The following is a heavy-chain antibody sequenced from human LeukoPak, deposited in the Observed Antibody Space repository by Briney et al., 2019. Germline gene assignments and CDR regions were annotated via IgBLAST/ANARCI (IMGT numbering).Heavy chain of an antibody. D-gene: IGHD2-15*01. CDR3: ARVGGGNYYYYGMDV. Sequence: SETLSLTCTVAGGSISSYYWSWIRQPPGKGLEWIGYIYYSGSTNYNPSLKSRVTISVDTSKNQFSLRLSSVTAGDTAVYYCARVGGGNYYYYGMDVWGQGTTVTVSS. CDR2: IYYSGST. V-gene: IGHV4-59*08. CDR1: GGSISSYY. J-gene: IGHJ6*02.